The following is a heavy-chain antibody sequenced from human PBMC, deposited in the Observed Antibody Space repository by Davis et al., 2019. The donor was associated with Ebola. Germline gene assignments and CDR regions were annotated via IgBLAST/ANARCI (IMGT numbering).Heavy chain of an antibody. D-gene: IGHD2-15*01. J-gene: IGHJ6*02. Sequence: GGSLRLSCAASGFTVSSNYMSWVRQAPGKGLEWVAVISYDGSNKYYADSVKGRFTISRDNSKNTLYLQMNSLRAEDTAVYYCARALGYCSGGSCYAYYYGMDVWGQGTTVTVSS. CDR1: GFTVSSNY. V-gene: IGHV3-30*03. CDR2: ISYDGSNK. CDR3: ARALGYCSGGSCYAYYYGMDV.